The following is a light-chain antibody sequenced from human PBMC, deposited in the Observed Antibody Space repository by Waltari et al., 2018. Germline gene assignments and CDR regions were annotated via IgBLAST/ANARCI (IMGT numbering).Light chain of an antibody. Sequence: DIVMTQSPLSLPVTPGEPASIPCSSSQSLLHSNGYNYLDWYLQKPGQSPQILIYLGSNRASGVPDRFSGSGSGTDFTLKISRVEAEDAGVYYCMEALQSVTFGQGTRLEIK. CDR3: MEALQSVT. J-gene: IGKJ5*01. CDR2: LGS. CDR1: QSLLHSNGYNY. V-gene: IGKV2-28*01.